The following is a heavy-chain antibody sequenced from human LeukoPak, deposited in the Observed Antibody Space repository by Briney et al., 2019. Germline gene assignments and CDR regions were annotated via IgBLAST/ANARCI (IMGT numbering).Heavy chain of an antibody. D-gene: IGHD3-9*01. CDR3: AIRYFDDVYYYYGMDV. CDR2: INHSGST. J-gene: IGHJ6*02. Sequence: SETLSLTCALYGGSFRGYYWSWIRQPPGKGLEWIGEINHSGSTNYNPSLKSRVRISVATSKNRFSLKLSSVTAADTAVYYCAIRYFDDVYYYYGMDVWGQGTTVTVSS. CDR1: GGSFRGYY. V-gene: IGHV4-34*01.